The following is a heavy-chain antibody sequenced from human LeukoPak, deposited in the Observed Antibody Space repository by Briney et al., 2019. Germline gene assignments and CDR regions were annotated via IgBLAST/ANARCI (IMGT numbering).Heavy chain of an antibody. J-gene: IGHJ4*02. CDR3: ARDWGHTPNEEYYFDY. CDR2: IIPIFGTA. Sequence: SVKVSCKASGGTFSSYAISWVRQAPGQGLEWMGRIIPIFGTANYAQKFQGRVTITTDESTSTAYMELSSLRSEDTAVYYCARDWGHTPNEEYYFDYWGQGTLVTGSS. D-gene: IGHD7-27*01. V-gene: IGHV1-69*05. CDR1: GGTFSSYA.